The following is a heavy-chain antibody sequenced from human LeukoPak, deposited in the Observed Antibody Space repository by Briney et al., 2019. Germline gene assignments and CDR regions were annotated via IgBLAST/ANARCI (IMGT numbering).Heavy chain of an antibody. J-gene: IGHJ5*01. D-gene: IGHD3-10*01. CDR1: GFTFSSYW. CDR2: IESNGLA. Sequence: GGSLRLSCAASGFTFSSYWMHWVRQTPGKGLMWVSRIESNGLALYADSVRDRFTISRDNARNTVYLQMNSLRADDTAMYYCARAVTYFYGSVTYDWFESWGQGTLVTVSS. V-gene: IGHV3-74*01. CDR3: ARAVTYFYGSVTYDWFES.